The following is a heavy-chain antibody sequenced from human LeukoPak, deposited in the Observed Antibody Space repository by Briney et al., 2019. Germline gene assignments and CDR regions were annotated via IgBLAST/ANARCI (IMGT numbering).Heavy chain of an antibody. Sequence: PGGSLRLSCAASGFTFSSYWMHWVRQAPGKGLVWVSRINSDGSSTTYADSVKGRFTISRDNAKNTLYLQMNSLRAEDTAMYYCAMDINGDLFHVWGQGTPVTVSS. CDR1: GFTFSSYW. V-gene: IGHV3-74*01. D-gene: IGHD2-2*03. CDR2: INSDGSST. J-gene: IGHJ4*02. CDR3: AMDINGDLFHV.